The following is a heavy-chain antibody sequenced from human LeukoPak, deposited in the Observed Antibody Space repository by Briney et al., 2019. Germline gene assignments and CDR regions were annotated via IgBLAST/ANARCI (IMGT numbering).Heavy chain of an antibody. D-gene: IGHD5-24*01. J-gene: IGHJ4*02. CDR3: AKVAATITGKYYFDY. CDR2: ISESGGST. Sequence: GGSLRLSCAASGFTFSSYAMSWVRQAPGKGLEWVSAISESGGSTFYADSVRGRFTISRDTSKNTLYLQMNSLRAEDTAVYYCAKVAATITGKYYFDYWGQGTLVTVSS. V-gene: IGHV3-23*01. CDR1: GFTFSSYA.